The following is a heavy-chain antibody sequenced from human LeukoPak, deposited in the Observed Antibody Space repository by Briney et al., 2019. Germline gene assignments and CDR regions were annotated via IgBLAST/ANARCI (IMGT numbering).Heavy chain of an antibody. Sequence: ASVKVSCKASGYTFTSYYMHWVRQAPGQGLEWMGIINPSGGSTSYAQKFQGRVAMTRDTSTSTVYMELSSLRSEDTAVYYCAREIVATITYDYWGQGTLVTVSS. D-gene: IGHD5-12*01. J-gene: IGHJ4*02. CDR1: GYTFTSYY. CDR3: AREIVATITYDY. V-gene: IGHV1-46*01. CDR2: INPSGGST.